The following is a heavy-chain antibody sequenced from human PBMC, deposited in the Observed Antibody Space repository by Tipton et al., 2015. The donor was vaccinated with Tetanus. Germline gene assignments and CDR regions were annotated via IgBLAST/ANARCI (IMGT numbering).Heavy chain of an antibody. J-gene: IGHJ4*02. CDR2: IYYSGST. Sequence: TLSLTCTVSDESISGSSYYWSWIRQPPGKALEWIGSIYYSGSTFYHPSLQSRVTISVDTSKNQFSLSLSSVTAADTAVYFCARHPPPYYYGSGSYLDYWGQGTPVTVSS. CDR3: ARHPPPYYYGSGSYLDY. D-gene: IGHD3-10*01. CDR1: DESISGSSYY. V-gene: IGHV4-39*01.